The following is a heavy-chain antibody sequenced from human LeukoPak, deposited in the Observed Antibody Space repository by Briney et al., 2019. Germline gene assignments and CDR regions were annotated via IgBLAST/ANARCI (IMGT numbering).Heavy chain of an antibody. CDR1: GFTFSSYW. V-gene: IGHV3-74*01. J-gene: IGHJ4*02. Sequence: GGSLRLSCAPSGFTFSSYWMHWVRQAPGKGLVWVSRVNPQGSGTSYTDSVKGRFTISRDNAKDALHLRMDNLRVEDTAVYYCARALWSSTDWFLGYWGQGTLVTVSS. D-gene: IGHD3-9*01. CDR3: ARALWSSTDWFLGY. CDR2: VNPQGSGT.